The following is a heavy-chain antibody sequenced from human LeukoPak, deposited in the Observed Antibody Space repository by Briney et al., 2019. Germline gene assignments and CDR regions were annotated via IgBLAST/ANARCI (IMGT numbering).Heavy chain of an antibody. Sequence: GGSLRLSCAASGFTVSSNYMSWVRQAPGKGLEWVSVIYSGGSTYYADSVKGRFTISRDNSKNTLYLQMNSLRAEDTAVYYCARERAYCSGGSCYSLFDYWGQGTLVTVSS. CDR2: IYSGGST. CDR1: GFTVSSNY. D-gene: IGHD2-15*01. V-gene: IGHV3-53*01. CDR3: ARERAYCSGGSCYSLFDY. J-gene: IGHJ4*02.